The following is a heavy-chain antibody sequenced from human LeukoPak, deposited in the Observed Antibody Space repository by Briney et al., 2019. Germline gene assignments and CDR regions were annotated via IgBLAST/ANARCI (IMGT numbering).Heavy chain of an antibody. CDR2: TSWNCSII. D-gene: IGHD1-26*01. CDR3: PREWGLIAVAGGPGY. J-gene: IGHJ4*02. Sequence: RSRRLSCAAAGFTLDDYAMRWVRQAPGEGLGWDSGTSWNCSIIGYAATVKGRFTDHRDNSKKPLFLEMNDLKDEGTAVYYCPREWGLIAVAGGPGYWGQGTLVTVSS. V-gene: IGHV3-9*01. CDR1: GFTLDDYA.